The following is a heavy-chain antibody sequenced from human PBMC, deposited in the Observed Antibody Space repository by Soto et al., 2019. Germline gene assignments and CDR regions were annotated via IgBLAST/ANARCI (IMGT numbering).Heavy chain of an antibody. CDR1: GGSFSGYY. CDR3: ARGKRGYSYGRIYYYYYGMDV. CDR2: INHSGST. V-gene: IGHV4-34*01. D-gene: IGHD5-18*01. J-gene: IGHJ6*02. Sequence: SETLSLTCAVYGGSFSGYYWSWIRQPPGKGLEWIGEINHSGSTNYNPSLKSRVTISVDTSKNQFSLKLSSVTAADTAVYYCARGKRGYSYGRIYYYYYGMDVWGQGTTVTVSS.